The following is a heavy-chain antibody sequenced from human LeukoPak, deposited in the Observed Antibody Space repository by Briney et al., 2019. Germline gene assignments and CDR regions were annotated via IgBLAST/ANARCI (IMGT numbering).Heavy chain of an antibody. J-gene: IGHJ4*02. CDR2: IKSKTNGGTT. V-gene: IGHV3-15*01. Sequence: GGALRLSCAPPGFSFNHAWMSWGRQAPGEGLEWGGRIKSKTNGGTTDYAAPVKGRFTISRDDSRNTLYLQMNSLKTEDTAVYYCTWVGARYYFDYWGQGTLVTVSS. CDR1: GFSFNHAW. D-gene: IGHD1-26*01. CDR3: TWVGARYYFDY.